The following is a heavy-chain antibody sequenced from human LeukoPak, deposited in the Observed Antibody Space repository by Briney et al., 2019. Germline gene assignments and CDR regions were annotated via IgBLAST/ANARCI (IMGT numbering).Heavy chain of an antibody. CDR2: IYHSGST. V-gene: IGHV4-4*02. D-gene: IGHD2-15*01. CDR3: ARGKLLPNWFDP. J-gene: IGHJ5*02. Sequence: SETLSLTCAVSGGSISSSNWWSWVRQPPGKGLEWIGEIYHSGSTNYNPSLKSRVTIPVDKSKNQFSLKLSSVTAADTAVYYCARGKLLPNWFDPWGQGTLVTVSS. CDR1: GGSISSSNW.